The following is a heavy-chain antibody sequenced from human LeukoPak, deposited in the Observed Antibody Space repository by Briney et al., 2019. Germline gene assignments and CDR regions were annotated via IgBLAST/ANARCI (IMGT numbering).Heavy chain of an antibody. D-gene: IGHD3-10*01. V-gene: IGHV1-8*01. Sequence: ASEKVSCKASGYTFTSYDINWVRQATGQGLEWMGWMNPNSGNTGYAQKFQGRVTMTRNTSISTAYMELSSLRSEDTAVYYCARMYYYGSGSYFFGYYGMDVWGQGTTVTVSS. CDR2: MNPNSGNT. CDR1: GYTFTSYD. J-gene: IGHJ6*02. CDR3: ARMYYYGSGSYFFGYYGMDV.